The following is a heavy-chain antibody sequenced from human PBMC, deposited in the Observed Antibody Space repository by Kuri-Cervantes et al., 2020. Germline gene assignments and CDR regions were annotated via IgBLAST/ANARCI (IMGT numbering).Heavy chain of an antibody. CDR3: AKLPAPRNRGGSYYPDY. CDR2: IYSGGST. D-gene: IGHD3-10*01. V-gene: IGHV3-53*05. J-gene: IGHJ4*02. Sequence: LSLTCAASGFTVSSNYMSWVRQAPGKGLEWVSVIYSGGSTYYADSVKGRFTISRDNSKNTLYLQMNSLRAEDTAVYYCAKLPAPRNRGGSYYPDYWGQGTLVTVSS. CDR1: GFTVSSNY.